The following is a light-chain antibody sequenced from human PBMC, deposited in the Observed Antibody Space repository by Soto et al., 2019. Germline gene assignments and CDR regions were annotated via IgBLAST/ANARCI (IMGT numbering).Light chain of an antibody. Sequence: QSALTQPASVSRSPGQSITISCTGTSSDVGSYNLVSWYQQHPGKAPKLMIYEGSKRPSGVSNRFSGSKSGKTASLTISGLQAEDEADYYCCSYAGSSTVVFGGGTKLTVL. CDR2: EGS. J-gene: IGLJ2*01. CDR3: CSYAGSSTVV. V-gene: IGLV2-23*01. CDR1: SSDVGSYNL.